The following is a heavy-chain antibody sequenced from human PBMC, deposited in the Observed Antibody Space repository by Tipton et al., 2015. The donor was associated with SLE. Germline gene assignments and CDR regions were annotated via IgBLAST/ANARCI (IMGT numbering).Heavy chain of an antibody. D-gene: IGHD2-2*01. Sequence: SLRLSCAASGFTFSSYAMHWVRQAPGKGLEWVAVISYDGSNKYYADSVKGRFTISRDNSKNTLYLQMNSLRAEDTAVYYCARASPIVVVPAAMNYWGQGTLVTVSS. V-gene: IGHV3-30*04. CDR2: ISYDGSNK. J-gene: IGHJ4*02. CDR1: GFTFSSYA. CDR3: ARASPIVVVPAAMNY.